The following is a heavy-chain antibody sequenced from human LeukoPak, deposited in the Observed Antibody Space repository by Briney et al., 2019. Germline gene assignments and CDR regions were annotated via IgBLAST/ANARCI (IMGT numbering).Heavy chain of an antibody. CDR3: AKGGYCSSTSCFRNWFDP. V-gene: IGHV1-69*16. CDR1: GYTLTELS. Sequence: SVKVSCKVSGYTLTELSMHWVRQAPGKGLEWMGGIIPILGTASYAQKFQGRVTITTDESTSTAYMELSSLRSEDTAVYYCAKGGYCSSTSCFRNWFDPWGQGTLVTVSS. D-gene: IGHD2-2*01. J-gene: IGHJ5*02. CDR2: IIPILGTA.